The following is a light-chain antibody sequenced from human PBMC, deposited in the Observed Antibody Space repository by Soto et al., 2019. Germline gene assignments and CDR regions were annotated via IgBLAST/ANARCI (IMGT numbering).Light chain of an antibody. CDR2: KAS. J-gene: IGKJ1*01. Sequence: DIQMTQSPSTLSASVGDRVTITCRASQSISSWLAWYQQKPGKAPKLLIYKASSLESGVPSRFSGSGSGTEFTLTIRSLQPDHFATYYCQQYNSYSQTFGQGTKVEIK. CDR3: QQYNSYSQT. CDR1: QSISSW. V-gene: IGKV1-5*03.